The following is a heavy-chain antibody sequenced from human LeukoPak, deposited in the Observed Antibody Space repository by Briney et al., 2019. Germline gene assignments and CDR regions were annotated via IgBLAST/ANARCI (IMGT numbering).Heavy chain of an antibody. Sequence: ASVKVSCKASGYTFTSYAMHWVRQAPGQRLEWMGWIYAGNGNTKYSQKFQGRVTITRDTSASTAYMELSSLRSEDTAVYYCARVVDVNSYGLFDYWGQGTLVTVSS. D-gene: IGHD5-18*01. V-gene: IGHV1-3*01. CDR1: GYTFTSYA. CDR2: IYAGNGNT. CDR3: ARVVDVNSYGLFDY. J-gene: IGHJ4*02.